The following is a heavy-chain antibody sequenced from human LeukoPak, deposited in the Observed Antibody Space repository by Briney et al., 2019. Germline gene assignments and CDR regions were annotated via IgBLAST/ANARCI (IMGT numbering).Heavy chain of an antibody. V-gene: IGHV4-61*05. CDR1: GGSISNSSSY. Sequence: KPSETLSLTCTVSGGSISNSSSYWGWIRQPPGKGLEWIGYIYYSGSTNYNPSLKSRVTISVDTSKNQFSLKLSSVTAADTAVYYCARAVTAAALLDYWGQGTLVTVSS. CDR2: IYYSGST. CDR3: ARAVTAAALLDY. J-gene: IGHJ4*02. D-gene: IGHD6-13*01.